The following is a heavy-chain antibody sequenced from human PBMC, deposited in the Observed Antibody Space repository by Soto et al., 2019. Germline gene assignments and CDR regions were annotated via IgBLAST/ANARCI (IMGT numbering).Heavy chain of an antibody. J-gene: IGHJ5*02. CDR1: GGSITDYS. CDR3: ARDQGVVVTADNWFDP. CDR2: IFSSGST. V-gene: IGHV4-4*07. D-gene: IGHD2-21*02. Sequence: SETRSLTCTVSGGSITDYSWVWIRQPAGRGLEWIGRIFSSGSTTYNPSLKGRITMSLDTSKNQFSLKLNSATATDTAVYFCARDQGVVVTADNWFDPWGQGILVTVSS.